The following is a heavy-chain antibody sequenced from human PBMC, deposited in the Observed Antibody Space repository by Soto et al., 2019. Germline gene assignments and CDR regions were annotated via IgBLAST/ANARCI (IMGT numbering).Heavy chain of an antibody. Sequence: PSETLSLTCTVSGGSISSGGYYWSWIRQHPGKGLEWIGYIYYSGSTYYNPSLKSRVTISVDTSKNQFSLKLSSVTAADTAVYYCARAYYDSSGYYYAYWGQGTLVTVSS. V-gene: IGHV4-31*03. J-gene: IGHJ4*02. CDR3: ARAYYDSSGYYYAY. CDR1: GGSISSGGYY. D-gene: IGHD3-22*01. CDR2: IYYSGST.